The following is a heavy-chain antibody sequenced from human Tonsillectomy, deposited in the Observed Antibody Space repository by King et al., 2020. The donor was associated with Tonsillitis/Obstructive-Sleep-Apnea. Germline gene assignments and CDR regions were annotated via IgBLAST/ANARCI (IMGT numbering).Heavy chain of an antibody. D-gene: IGHD6-13*01. CDR1: GGSISSSSYY. CDR3: AMPLAAAGTFDY. CDR2: IYYSGST. V-gene: IGHV4-39*01. Sequence: QLQESGPGLVKPSETLSLTCTVSGGSISSSSYYWGWIRQPPGKGLEWIGSIYYSGSTYYNPSLKSRVTISVDTSKNQFSLKLSSVTAADTAVYYCAMPLAAAGTFDYWGQGTLVTVSS. J-gene: IGHJ4*02.